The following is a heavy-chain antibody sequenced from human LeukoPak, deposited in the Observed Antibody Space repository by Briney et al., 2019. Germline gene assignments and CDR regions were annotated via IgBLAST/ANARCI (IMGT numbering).Heavy chain of an antibody. CDR3: ARVLVVPAAMVDY. Sequence: GSLRLSCAASGFTFSNCAMTWVRQAPGKGLEWVSGLSDSGRTTYYADSVKGRFTISRDNAKNSLYLQMNSLRAEDTAVYYCARVLVVPAAMVDYWGQGTLVTVSS. CDR1: GFTFSNCA. CDR2: LSDSGRTT. D-gene: IGHD2-2*01. J-gene: IGHJ4*02. V-gene: IGHV3-23*01.